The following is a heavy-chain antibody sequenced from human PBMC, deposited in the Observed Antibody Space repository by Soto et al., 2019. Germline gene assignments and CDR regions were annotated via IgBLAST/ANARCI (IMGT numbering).Heavy chain of an antibody. CDR2: IYYNGRA. J-gene: IGHJ4*02. CDR3: AREPTASNFDY. Sequence: SETLSLTCSVSGGSINNYYWSWIRQPPGKGLEWIGYIYYNGRATYKPSLKSRVTISVDMSKNQFSLRVNSVTAADTAVYYCAREPTASNFDYWGRGILVTVSS. CDR1: GGSINNYY. D-gene: IGHD2-21*02. V-gene: IGHV4-59*01.